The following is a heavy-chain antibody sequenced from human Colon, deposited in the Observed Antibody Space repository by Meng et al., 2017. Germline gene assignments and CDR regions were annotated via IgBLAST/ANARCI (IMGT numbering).Heavy chain of an antibody. CDR3: ARNGFYSLGY. D-gene: IGHD3-22*01. J-gene: IGHJ4*02. V-gene: IGHV4-4*02. CDR1: GDSITYDNW. Sequence: QGHLQEAGPGLVKPSGPLSLPCAVSGDSITYDNWWSWLRQPPGKGLEWIGEIHHGRGTNYNPALRSRVTFSLDKSRNQLSLTLTSVTAADTAVYYCARNGFYSLGYWGPGALVTVSS. CDR2: IHHGRGT.